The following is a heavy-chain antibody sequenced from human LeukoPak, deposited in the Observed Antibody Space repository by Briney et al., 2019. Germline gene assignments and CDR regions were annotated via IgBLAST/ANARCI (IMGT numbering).Heavy chain of an antibody. V-gene: IGHV4-4*07. CDR1: GGSISSYY. J-gene: IGHJ5*02. CDR2: IYTSGST. Sequence: PSETLSLTCTVSGGSISSYYWSWIRQPAGKGLEWIGRIYTSGSTTYNPSLKSRVTISVDTSKNQFSLKLSSVTAADTAVYYCARRGYYGSGTSYYSRFDPWGQGTLVTVSS. CDR3: ARRGYYGSGTSYYSRFDP. D-gene: IGHD3-10*01.